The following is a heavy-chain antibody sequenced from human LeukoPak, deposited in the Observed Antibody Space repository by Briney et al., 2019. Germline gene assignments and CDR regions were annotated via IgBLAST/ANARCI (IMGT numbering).Heavy chain of an antibody. Sequence: PGGSLRLSCAASGFNFSYSWMSWVRQAPGKGLEWIGYIYYSGSTNYNPSLKSRVTISVDTSKNQFSLKLSSVTAADTAVYYCARDSPYYYGSGSATYYMDVWGKGTTVTISS. V-gene: IGHV4-59*01. J-gene: IGHJ6*03. D-gene: IGHD3-10*01. CDR1: GFNFSYSW. CDR2: IYYSGST. CDR3: ARDSPYYYGSGSATYYMDV.